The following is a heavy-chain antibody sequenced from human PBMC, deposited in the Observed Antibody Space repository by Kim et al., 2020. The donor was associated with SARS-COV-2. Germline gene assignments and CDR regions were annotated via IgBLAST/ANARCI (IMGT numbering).Heavy chain of an antibody. CDR2: ISTSGSDI. D-gene: IGHD3-16*01. Sequence: GGSLRLSCAASGFTFSDYYMNWIRQAPGKGLEWVSYISTSGSDIYYADSVKGRFTVSRDNAKNSLYLQMNSLRAGDTAVYYCARESLTFCVDYWGQGTLVTVSS. CDR1: GFTFSDYY. CDR3: ARESLTFCVDY. V-gene: IGHV3-11*04. J-gene: IGHJ4*02.